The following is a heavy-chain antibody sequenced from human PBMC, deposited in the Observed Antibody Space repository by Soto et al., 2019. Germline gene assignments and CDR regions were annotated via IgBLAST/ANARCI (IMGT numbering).Heavy chain of an antibody. D-gene: IGHD6-19*01. CDR3: ARHTTYSGWYAWFEP. CDR2: IYPGDSDT. CDR1: GYSFTSYW. V-gene: IGHV5-51*01. Sequence: PGESLQISCKGSGYSFTSYWIGCVRQMPGKGLEWMGIIYPGDSDTRYSPSFQGKVTISADKSISTAYLQWSSLKASDTAMYYCARHTTYSGWYAWFEPWGQGTLVTVSS. J-gene: IGHJ5*02.